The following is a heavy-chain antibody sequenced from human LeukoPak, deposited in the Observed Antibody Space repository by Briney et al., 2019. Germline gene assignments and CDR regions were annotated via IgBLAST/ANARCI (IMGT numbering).Heavy chain of an antibody. CDR2: INPSADTT. CDR3: ARAGCTISSCSYYNWFDP. V-gene: IGHV1-46*01. D-gene: IGHD2-2*01. J-gene: IGHJ5*02. CDR1: GYTFTSYY. Sequence: ASVKVSCKASGYTFTSYYMHWMRLAPGQGLEWMGIINPSADTTSYAQRFQGRVTMTRDTSTSTVYMEPSSLRSEDTAMYYCARAGCTISSCSYYNWFDPWGQGTLVTVSS.